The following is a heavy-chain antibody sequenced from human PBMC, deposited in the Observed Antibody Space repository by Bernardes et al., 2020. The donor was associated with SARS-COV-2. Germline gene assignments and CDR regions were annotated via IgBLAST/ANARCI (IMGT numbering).Heavy chain of an antibody. V-gene: IGHV1-58*01. CDR1: GVTFTSTA. J-gene: IGHJ6*02. CDR3: ARLITGACFRLDV. Sequence: SEKVSCKASGVTFTSTAVQWVRQDRGERLEWLGWIDVYGGCTNYAHGFRERVIITWDMSTRTGYMDLNSLRAEDTAVYYCARLITGACFRLDVFGQGTTVTVSS. CDR2: IDVYGGCT. D-gene: IGHD2-8*01.